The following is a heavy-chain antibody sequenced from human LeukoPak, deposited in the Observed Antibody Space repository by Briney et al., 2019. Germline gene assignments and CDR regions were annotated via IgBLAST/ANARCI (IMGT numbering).Heavy chain of an antibody. V-gene: IGHV4-39*07. CDR1: GGSISSSGYY. D-gene: IGHD2-15*01. CDR2: MYHGGGT. CDR3: ARGCSGGSCYYYYGLDV. J-gene: IGHJ6*02. Sequence: SETLSLTCTVSGGSISSSGYYWGWIRQPPGKGLEWIGTMYHGGGTYYNPSLKSRVTISVETSKNQFSLKVNSMTAADTAVYYCARGCSGGSCYYYYGLDVWGQGTTVTVSS.